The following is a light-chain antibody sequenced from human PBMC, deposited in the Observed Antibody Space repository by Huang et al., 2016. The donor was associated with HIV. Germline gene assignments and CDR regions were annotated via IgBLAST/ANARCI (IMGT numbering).Light chain of an antibody. CDR3: QQYGGLPYT. V-gene: IGKV3-20*01. Sequence: EVVLTQSPGTLSFSPGEGATLSCRASHSVSSTYLAWYQQRPGQAPRLLIYGASSRAPGPPDRFSGSGSGTDFTLTISRLEPEDFAVYYCQQYGGLPYTFGQGTKLEIK. J-gene: IGKJ2*01. CDR2: GAS. CDR1: HSVSSTY.